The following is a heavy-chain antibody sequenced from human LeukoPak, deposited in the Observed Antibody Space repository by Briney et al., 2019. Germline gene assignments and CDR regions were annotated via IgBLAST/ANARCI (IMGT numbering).Heavy chain of an antibody. Sequence: SETLSLTCTVSGGSVSTGSYYWSWIRLPPWMGVEWIGYIYFSGSTNYNPSLKSRVTISVDTSKNQFSLKLYSVTAADTAVYFCARVYASGTYPIDYWGQGTRVTVSS. J-gene: IGHJ4*02. CDR3: ARVYASGTYPIDY. D-gene: IGHD3-10*01. V-gene: IGHV4-61*01. CDR2: IYFSGST. CDR1: GGSVSTGSYY.